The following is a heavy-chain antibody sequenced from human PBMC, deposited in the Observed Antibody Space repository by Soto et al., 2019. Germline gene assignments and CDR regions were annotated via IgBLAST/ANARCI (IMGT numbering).Heavy chain of an antibody. CDR3: ARALPVDTIFGVVDAFDI. CDR2: IYFSGST. J-gene: IGHJ3*02. CDR1: GASLTSDDSLGSSGSLL. Sequence: SETLSLTCTVSGASLTSDDSLGSSGSLLWGWNRKPPGKWLEWIGSIYFSGSTNYNPSLKSRVTISVDTSKNQFSLKLSSVTAADTAVYYCARALPVDTIFGVVDAFDIWGQGTMVTVSS. V-gene: IGHV4-39*07. D-gene: IGHD3-3*01.